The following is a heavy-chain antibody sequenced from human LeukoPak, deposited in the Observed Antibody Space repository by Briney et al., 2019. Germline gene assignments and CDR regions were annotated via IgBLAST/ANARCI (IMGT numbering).Heavy chain of an antibody. CDR2: ISYFGNS. D-gene: IGHD1-26*01. V-gene: IGHV4-39*01. CDR1: GGSISSSSYF. CDR3: ARQIGNYYSTVDY. J-gene: IGHJ4*02. Sequence: SETLSLTCTVPGGSISSSSYFWGWIRQPPGKGLEWIGSISYFGNSYYNPSLKSRVTISVDTSKNQFSLRLSSVTAADTAVYYCARQIGNYYSTVDYWGQGTLVTVSS.